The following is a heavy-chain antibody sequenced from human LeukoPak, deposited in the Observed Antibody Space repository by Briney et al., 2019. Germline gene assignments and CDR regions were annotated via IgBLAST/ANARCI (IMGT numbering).Heavy chain of an antibody. D-gene: IGHD1-26*01. CDR1: GFTFSSYT. CDR2: ISSSSRDI. J-gene: IGHJ4*02. CDR3: VREAAATLFDY. Sequence: PGGSLRLSCAASGFTFSSYTMNWVRQAPGKGLEWVADISSSSRDIFYADSVKGRFSISRDNTQNSLSLRMNSRRAEYTAVYCCVREAAATLFDYWGQGTLVTVSS. V-gene: IGHV3-21*01.